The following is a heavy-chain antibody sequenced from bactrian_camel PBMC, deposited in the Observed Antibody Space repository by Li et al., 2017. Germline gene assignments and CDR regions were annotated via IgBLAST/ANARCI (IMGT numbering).Heavy chain of an antibody. Sequence: HVQLVESGGGSVEVGGSPRLSCVASGAATDDNCMGWFREAPGQERERVAGIYANGRFSVYHDSVRGRFTISQDVPKNTVYLQMDRLKPEDSAMYYCAAPGPYCTSDSASRSWGQGTQVTVS. CDR1: GAATDDNC. J-gene: IGHJ4*01. D-gene: IGHD1*01. CDR2: IYANGRFS. V-gene: IGHV3S60*01. CDR3: AAPGPYCTSDSASRS.